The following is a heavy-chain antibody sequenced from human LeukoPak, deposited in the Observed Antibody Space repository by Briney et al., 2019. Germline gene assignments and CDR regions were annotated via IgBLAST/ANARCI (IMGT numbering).Heavy chain of an antibody. Sequence: ASVKVSCKASGGTFSSYAISWVRQAPGQGLEWMGGIIPIFGTANYAQKSQGRVTITADESTSTAYMELSSLRSEDTAVYYCARAQGSSGWYSGLGWYFDLWGRAPWSLSPQ. J-gene: IGHJ2*01. V-gene: IGHV1-69*13. CDR2: IIPIFGTA. CDR3: ARAQGSSGWYSGLGWYFDL. CDR1: GGTFSSYA. D-gene: IGHD6-19*01.